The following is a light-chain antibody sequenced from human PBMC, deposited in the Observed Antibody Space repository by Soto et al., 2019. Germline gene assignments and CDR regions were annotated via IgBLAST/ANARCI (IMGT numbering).Light chain of an antibody. J-gene: IGKJ2*02. Sequence: EIVMTQSPATLSVSPGERATLSCRASQSVSSNLAWYQQKPGQPPRLLLYDASTRATAIPARFSGGGSGTEFTLTISSLQSEDFAVYYCQQYNNWPPGTFGQGTKLEIK. CDR3: QQYNNWPPGT. CDR1: QSVSSN. CDR2: DAS. V-gene: IGKV3-15*01.